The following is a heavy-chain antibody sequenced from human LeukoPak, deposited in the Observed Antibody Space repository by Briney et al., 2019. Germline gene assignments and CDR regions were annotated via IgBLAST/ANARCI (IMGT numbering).Heavy chain of an antibody. Sequence: GGSLRLSCAASGFTFSSYGMSWVRQAPGKGLEWVSAISGSGGSTYYADSVKGRFTISRDNSKNTLYLQMNSLRAEDTAVYYCAKMIFYDSSGMNGDYWGQGTLVTVSS. CDR1: GFTFSSYG. V-gene: IGHV3-23*01. J-gene: IGHJ4*02. CDR3: AKMIFYDSSGMNGDY. CDR2: ISGSGGST. D-gene: IGHD3-22*01.